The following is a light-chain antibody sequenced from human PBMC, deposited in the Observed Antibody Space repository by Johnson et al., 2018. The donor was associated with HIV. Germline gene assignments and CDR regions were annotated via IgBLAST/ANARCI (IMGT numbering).Light chain of an antibody. J-gene: IGLJ1*01. CDR2: ENN. Sequence: QSLLTQPPSVSAAPGQKVTISCSGSSSNIGNNYVSWYQQLPGTAPKLLIYENNKRPSGIPDRFSGSKSCTSATLGITGLQTGDEADYYCGTWDNSLSTGGVFGTGTKVTVL. V-gene: IGLV1-51*02. CDR3: GTWDNSLSTGGV. CDR1: SSNIGNNY.